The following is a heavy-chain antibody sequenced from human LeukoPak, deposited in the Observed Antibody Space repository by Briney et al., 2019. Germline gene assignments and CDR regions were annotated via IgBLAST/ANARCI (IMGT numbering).Heavy chain of an antibody. J-gene: IGHJ3*02. CDR3: SRHGPENATDYDFWSGYLDAFDI. V-gene: IGHV4-39*01. CDR1: AGSISSSSYY. CDR2: IYYSGST. Sequence: SETLSLTCTVSAGSISSSSYYWGWIRQPPGKGLEWIGSIYYSGSTYYNPSLKSRVTISVDTSKNQFSLKLSSVTAADTAVYYSSRHGPENATDYDFWSGYLDAFDIWGQGTMVTVSS. D-gene: IGHD3-3*01.